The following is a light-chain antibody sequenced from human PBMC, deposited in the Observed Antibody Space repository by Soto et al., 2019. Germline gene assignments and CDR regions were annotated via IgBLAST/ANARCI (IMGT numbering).Light chain of an antibody. J-gene: IGLJ2*01. CDR1: DNDVGRYDY. V-gene: IGLV2-8*01. CDR3: SSSTNTNTLVI. CDR2: EVS. Sequence: QSVLTQPPSASGSPGMSVTLSCSGTDNDVGRYDYVSWYQQHPGKAPKLLIYEVSKRPSGVPDRFSASKSGNTASLTVSGLQAEDEAIYFCSSSTNTNTLVIFGGGTKLTVL.